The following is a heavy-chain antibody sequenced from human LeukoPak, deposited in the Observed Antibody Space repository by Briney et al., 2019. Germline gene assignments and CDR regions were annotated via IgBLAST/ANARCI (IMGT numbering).Heavy chain of an antibody. J-gene: IGHJ5*02. CDR3: TRVPGFDP. CDR2: IYSDGTT. Sequence: GGSLRLSCAASGFTVSTTYMSWVRQAPGKGLEWISVIYSDGTTDYADSVRGRFTISRDSSQNTLLFQMNFLRAEGTAMYFCTRVPGFDPWGQGTLVTVSS. V-gene: IGHV3-66*01. CDR1: GFTVSTTY.